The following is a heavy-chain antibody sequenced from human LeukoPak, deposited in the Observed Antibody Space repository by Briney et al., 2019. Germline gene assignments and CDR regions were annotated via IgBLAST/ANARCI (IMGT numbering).Heavy chain of an antibody. J-gene: IGHJ6*02. D-gene: IGHD4-23*01. CDR1: GFAFHNYA. V-gene: IGHV3-9*01. CDR2: INWNSDTK. CDR3: AKDTGGNGAYFYAMDV. Sequence: GGSLRLSCVGSGFAFHNYAMHWVRRPPGKGLEWVSAINWNSDTKAYADSVKGRFTISRDRARNSLYLQMDSLRPEDTALYYCAKDTGGNGAYFYAMDVWGQGASVTVSS.